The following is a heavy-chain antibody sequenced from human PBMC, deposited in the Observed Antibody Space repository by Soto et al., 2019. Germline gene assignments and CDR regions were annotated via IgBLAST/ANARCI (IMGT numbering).Heavy chain of an antibody. J-gene: IGHJ6*02. D-gene: IGHD3-16*02. CDR1: GYTFMAYG. Sequence: ASVKVSCKASGYTFMAYGISWVRQAPGQGLEWVGWISAYNGNTKYEQKMEGRVSMTTDTSTRTAYLEVRSLRSDDTAVYYCARDQALVMIPSGGVIDQYDYGMDVWGQ. V-gene: IGHV1-18*04. CDR2: ISAYNGNT. CDR3: ARDQALVMIPSGGVIDQYDYGMDV.